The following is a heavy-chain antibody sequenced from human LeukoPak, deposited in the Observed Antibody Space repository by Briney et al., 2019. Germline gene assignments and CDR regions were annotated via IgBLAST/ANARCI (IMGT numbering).Heavy chain of an antibody. V-gene: IGHV4-61*02. CDR2: IYTSGST. CDR1: GGSISSGSYY. CDR3: AREGYGFDY. D-gene: IGHD5-12*01. Sequence: SETLSLTCTVSGGSISSGSYYWSWIRQPAGKGLEWIGRIYTSGSTNYNPSLKSRVTISVDTSKNQFSLKLSSVTAADTAVYYCAREGYGFDYWGQGTLVTVSS. J-gene: IGHJ4*02.